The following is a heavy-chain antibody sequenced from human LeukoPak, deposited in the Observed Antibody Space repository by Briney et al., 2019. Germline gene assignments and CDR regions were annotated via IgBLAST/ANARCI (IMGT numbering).Heavy chain of an antibody. CDR3: AELGITMIGGV. D-gene: IGHD3-10*02. Sequence: PGGTLRLSCAASGFTFSSYGMSWVRQAPGKGLEWVSAISGSGGSTYYADSVKGRFTISRDNAKNSLYLQMNSLRAEDTAVYYCAELGITMIGGVWGKGTTVTISS. V-gene: IGHV3-23*01. CDR1: GFTFSSYG. CDR2: ISGSGGST. J-gene: IGHJ6*04.